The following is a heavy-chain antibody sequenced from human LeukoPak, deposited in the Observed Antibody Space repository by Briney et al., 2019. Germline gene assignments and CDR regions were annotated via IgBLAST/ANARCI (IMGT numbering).Heavy chain of an antibody. J-gene: IGHJ4*02. D-gene: IGHD5-18*01. CDR1: GFTFSSCA. Sequence: GGSLRLSCAATGFTFSSCAMSWVRQAPGKGLEWVSAIGGGGASTYYADSVKGRFTISRDNAKNSLYLQMNSLRAEDTAVYYCARENSYGYWCDYWGQGTLVTVSS. V-gene: IGHV3-23*01. CDR2: IGGGGAST. CDR3: ARENSYGYWCDY.